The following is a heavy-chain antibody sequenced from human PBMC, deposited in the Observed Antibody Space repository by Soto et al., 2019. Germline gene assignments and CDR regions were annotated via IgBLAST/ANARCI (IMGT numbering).Heavy chain of an antibody. J-gene: IGHJ4*02. D-gene: IGHD2-2*01. CDR3: ARAPGLGLGYCSSTSCQPFDY. CDR2: IIPIFGTA. V-gene: IGHV1-69*06. CDR1: GGTFSSYA. Sequence: ASVKVSCKASGGTFSSYAISWVRQAPGQGLEWMGGIIPIFGTANYAQKFQGRVTITADKSTSTAYMELSSLRSEDTAVYYCARAPGLGLGYCSSTSCQPFDYWGQGTLVTV.